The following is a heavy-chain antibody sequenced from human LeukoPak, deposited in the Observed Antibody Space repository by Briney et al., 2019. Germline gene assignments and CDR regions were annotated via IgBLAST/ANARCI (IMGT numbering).Heavy chain of an antibody. Sequence: SGTLSLTCTVSGDSINSLDLWSWVRQPPGKGLEWIGEMYLSGTTHSNPSVKSRVTISIDKSKNQFSLKLSSVTAADTAVYYCARASSGSYQFDYWGQGTLVTVSS. D-gene: IGHD3-10*01. CDR1: GDSINSLDL. CDR2: MYLSGTT. J-gene: IGHJ4*02. V-gene: IGHV4-4*02. CDR3: ARASSGSYQFDY.